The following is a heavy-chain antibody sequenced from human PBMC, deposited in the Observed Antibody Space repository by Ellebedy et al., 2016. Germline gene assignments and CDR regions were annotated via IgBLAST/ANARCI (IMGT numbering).Heavy chain of an antibody. CDR3: ARLEDRGGSFGLVDY. D-gene: IGHD1-26*01. CDR2: ISSGGGTYI. V-gene: IGHV3-21*01. Sequence: GGSLRLSCAASGFTFRSFSMTWVRQAPGKGLEWVSSISSGGGTYIYYTDSVKGRFTISRDNAENSLYLQMNSLRAEDAAVYYCARLEDRGGSFGLVDYWGQGTLVTVSS. CDR1: GFTFRSFS. J-gene: IGHJ4*02.